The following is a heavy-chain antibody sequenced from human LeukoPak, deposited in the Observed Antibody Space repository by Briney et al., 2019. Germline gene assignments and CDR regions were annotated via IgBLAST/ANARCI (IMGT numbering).Heavy chain of an antibody. CDR3: ASYAAAVTTFDY. J-gene: IGHJ4*02. D-gene: IGHD6-13*01. V-gene: IGHV3-11*01. CDR2: ISSSGSTI. CDR1: GFTFSDYY. Sequence: GGSLRLSCAASGFTFSDYYMSWIRQAPGKGLEWVSYISSSGSTIYYADSVKGRFTISRDNAKNSLYLQMNSLRAEDTAVYYCASYAAAVTTFDYWGQGTLVTVSP.